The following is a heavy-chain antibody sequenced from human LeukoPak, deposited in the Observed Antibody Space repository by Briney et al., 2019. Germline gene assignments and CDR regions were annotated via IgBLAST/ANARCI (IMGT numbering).Heavy chain of an antibody. CDR2: IKREGGDR. CDR1: GFTFSSNG. D-gene: IGHD6-13*01. V-gene: IGHV3-7*01. Sequence: PGGSLRLSCATSGFTFSSNGMSWVRQAPGKGLEWVAYIKREGGDRYYVDSVKGRFTISRDNTKNSLYLQMNSLRAEDTAVYYCARVAVAGIYFYHYMDVWGKGTTVTVSS. J-gene: IGHJ6*03. CDR3: ARVAVAGIYFYHYMDV.